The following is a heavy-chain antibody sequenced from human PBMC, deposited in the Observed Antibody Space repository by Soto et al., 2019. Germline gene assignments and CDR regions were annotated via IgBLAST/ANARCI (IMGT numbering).Heavy chain of an antibody. J-gene: IGHJ4*02. Sequence: QVQVVESGGGVVQPGTSLRLSCAASGFTFNNYGMHWVRQAPGKGLECVAGIWYDASHQYYADSVKGRFTISRDNSKNKVYLQMSSLRGEDTAVYYCARDKTFGGTIGSAFDSWGQGTLVTVSS. CDR2: IWYDASHQ. V-gene: IGHV3-33*01. CDR1: GFTFNNYG. CDR3: ARDKTFGGTIGSAFDS. D-gene: IGHD3-16*01.